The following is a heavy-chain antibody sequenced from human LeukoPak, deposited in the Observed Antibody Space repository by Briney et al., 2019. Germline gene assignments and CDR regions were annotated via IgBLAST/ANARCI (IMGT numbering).Heavy chain of an antibody. CDR2: INTNTGNP. CDR3: ARERIRGGKLVTASNWFDP. D-gene: IGHD2-21*02. CDR1: GYTFTNYG. V-gene: IGHV7-4-1*02. J-gene: IGHJ5*02. Sequence: ASVKVSCKASGYTFTNYGINWVRQAPGQGLEWMGWINTNTGNPTYAQGFTGRFVFSLDTSVSTAYLQISSLKAADTAVYYCARERIRGGKLVTASNWFDPWGQGTLVTVSS.